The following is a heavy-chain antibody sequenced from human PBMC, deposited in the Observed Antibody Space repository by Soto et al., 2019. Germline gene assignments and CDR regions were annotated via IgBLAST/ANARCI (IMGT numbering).Heavy chain of an antibody. Sequence: GGSLRLSCAASGFTFSSYGMHWVRQAPGKGLEWVAVIWYDGSNKYYADSVKGRFTISRDNSKNTLYLQMNSLRAEDTAVYYCARDPGEDYGDYILYGMDVWGQGTTVTVSS. D-gene: IGHD4-17*01. V-gene: IGHV3-33*01. CDR2: IWYDGSNK. CDR1: GFTFSSYG. CDR3: ARDPGEDYGDYILYGMDV. J-gene: IGHJ6*02.